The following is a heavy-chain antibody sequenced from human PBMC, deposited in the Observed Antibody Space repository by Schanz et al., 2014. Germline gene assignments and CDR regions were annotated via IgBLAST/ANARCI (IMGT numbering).Heavy chain of an antibody. J-gene: IGHJ4*02. V-gene: IGHV3-23*04. CDR1: GFTLSSYG. D-gene: IGHD3-10*01. Sequence: VRLVESGGGVVQPGRSLRLSCAASGFTLSSYGMHWVRQAPGKGLEWVSALSEGGGGTHYADSVKGRFTISRDNSRDTVYLQMNSLRADDTAMYYCARWFLSRGVILDSWGQGTLVTVSS. CDR2: LSEGGGGT. CDR3: ARWFLSRGVILDS.